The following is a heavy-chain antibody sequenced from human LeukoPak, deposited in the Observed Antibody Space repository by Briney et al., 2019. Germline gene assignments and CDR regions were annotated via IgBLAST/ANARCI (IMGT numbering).Heavy chain of an antibody. J-gene: IGHJ6*03. Sequence: SETLSLTCAVYGGSFSGYYWSWIRQPPGKGLEWIGEINHSGSTNYNPSLKSRVTISVDTSKNQFSLKLSSVTAADTAVYYCARLYGSGSYYVYYYYMDVWGKGTTVTISS. V-gene: IGHV4-34*01. CDR2: INHSGST. D-gene: IGHD3-10*01. CDR3: ARLYGSGSYYVYYYYMDV. CDR1: GGSFSGYY.